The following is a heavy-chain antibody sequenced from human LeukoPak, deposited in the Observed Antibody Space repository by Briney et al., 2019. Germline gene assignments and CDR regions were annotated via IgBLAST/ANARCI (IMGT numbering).Heavy chain of an antibody. CDR2: ISFSGSNV. V-gene: IGHV3-30*02. Sequence: GGSLRRSCAASGFTFSSYGMYWVRQAPGKGLEWVSYISFSGSNVHYADSVKGRFTISRDNSKSTLFLQMNSLRPEDTAVYYCAKPTAGSPTAAGLDYWGQGTLVTVSS. D-gene: IGHD4-17*01. J-gene: IGHJ4*02. CDR3: AKPTAGSPTAAGLDY. CDR1: GFTFSSYG.